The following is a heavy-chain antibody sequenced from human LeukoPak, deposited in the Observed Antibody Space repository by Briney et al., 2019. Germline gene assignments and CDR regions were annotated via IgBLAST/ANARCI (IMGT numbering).Heavy chain of an antibody. D-gene: IGHD1-26*01. Sequence: PGGSLRLSCVGSGFTFRSHAMSWVRQAPEKGLEFVSGIYENGGTTYYADSVKGRFSISRDNSKNTLYLQMNSLRVEDTAVYYCAKDAHSGSYFDYWGQGILVTVSS. CDR1: GFTFRSHA. J-gene: IGHJ4*01. CDR2: IYENGGTT. V-gene: IGHV3-23*01. CDR3: AKDAHSGSYFDY.